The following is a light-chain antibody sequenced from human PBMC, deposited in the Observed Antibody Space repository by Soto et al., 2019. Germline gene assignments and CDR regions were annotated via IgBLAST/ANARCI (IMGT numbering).Light chain of an antibody. CDR2: WAS. V-gene: IGKV4-1*01. CDR1: QSLLVNSDNNDY. J-gene: IGKJ2*01. CDR3: QQHYAPLPYT. Sequence: DIVLTQSPDSLAVSLGERATINCRSSQSLLVNSDNNDYLAWYQQKPGQPPKLLIYWASPRESGVPDRFSGGGSGTDFNLSVSGLEAEDVAVEYCQQHYAPLPYTFVKGTKVESK.